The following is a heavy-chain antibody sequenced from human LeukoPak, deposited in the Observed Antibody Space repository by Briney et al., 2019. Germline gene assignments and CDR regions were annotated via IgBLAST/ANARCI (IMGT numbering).Heavy chain of an antibody. D-gene: IGHD3-22*01. J-gene: IGHJ4*02. Sequence: PGGSLRLSCAVSGFTVSNNYMHWVRQAPGKGLEWVAVISYDGSNKYYADSVKGRFTISRDNSKNTLYLQMNSLRAEDTAVYYCARAEKRIVVVPGPFDYWGQGTLVTVSS. CDR3: ARAEKRIVVVPGPFDY. CDR2: ISYDGSNK. CDR1: GFTVSNNY. V-gene: IGHV3-30-3*01.